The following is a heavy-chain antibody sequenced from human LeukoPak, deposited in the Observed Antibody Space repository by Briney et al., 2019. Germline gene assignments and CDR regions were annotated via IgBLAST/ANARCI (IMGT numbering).Heavy chain of an antibody. D-gene: IGHD6-19*01. V-gene: IGHV3-43D*03. CDR3: AKDSSYSSGWVAHFDY. CDR2: ISWDGGST. J-gene: IGHJ4*02. Sequence: PGGSLRLSCAASGFTFDDYAMHWVRQAPGKGLEWVSLISWDGGSTYYADSVKGRFTISRDNSKNSLYLQMNSLRAEDTALYYCAKDSSYSSGWVAHFDYWGQGTLVTVSS. CDR1: GFTFDDYA.